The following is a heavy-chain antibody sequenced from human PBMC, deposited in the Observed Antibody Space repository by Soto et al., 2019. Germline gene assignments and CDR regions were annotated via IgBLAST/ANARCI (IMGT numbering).Heavy chain of an antibody. D-gene: IGHD2-2*01. Sequence: EVQLVESGGGLVQPGGSLRLSCAASGFTFSSYSMNWVRQAPGKGLEWVSYISSSSSTIYYADSVEGRFTISRDNAKNSLYLQMNSLRAEDTAVYYCARDPRGHCSSTSCQGDYWGQGTLVTVSS. CDR1: GFTFSSYS. V-gene: IGHV3-48*01. CDR2: ISSSSSTI. CDR3: ARDPRGHCSSTSCQGDY. J-gene: IGHJ4*02.